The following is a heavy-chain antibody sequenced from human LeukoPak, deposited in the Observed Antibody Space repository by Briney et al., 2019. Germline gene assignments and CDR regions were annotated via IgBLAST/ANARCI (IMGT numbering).Heavy chain of an antibody. CDR3: GGVLYFGSERKGFDI. Sequence: SETLSLTCTVSGGSISSDDCYWSWIRQSPGKGREWIGYIYHSGSTYFNPSLKTRASISVDTARNQFSLNLRSVTAADTAVYFCGGVLYFGSERKGFDIWGQGTMVTVSS. J-gene: IGHJ3*02. CDR1: GGSISSDDCY. D-gene: IGHD3-10*01. V-gene: IGHV4-30-4*01. CDR2: IYHSGST.